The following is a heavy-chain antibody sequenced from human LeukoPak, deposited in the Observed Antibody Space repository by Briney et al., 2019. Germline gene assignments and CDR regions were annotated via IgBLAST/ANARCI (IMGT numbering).Heavy chain of an antibody. J-gene: IGHJ1*01. CDR3: ARASGSYFSNGEYLQH. CDR1: GFTFSSYW. Sequence: PGGSLRLSCAASGFTFSSYWMSWVRQAPGKGLEWVANIKQDGSEKNYVDSVKGRFTISRDNGKNSQYLQMNSLRAEDTAVYYCARASGSYFSNGEYLQHWGQGTLVTVSS. V-gene: IGHV3-7*01. D-gene: IGHD3-10*01. CDR2: IKQDGSEK.